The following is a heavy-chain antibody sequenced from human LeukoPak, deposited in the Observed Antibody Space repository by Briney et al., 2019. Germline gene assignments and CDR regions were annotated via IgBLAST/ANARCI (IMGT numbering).Heavy chain of an antibody. CDR1: GGSFSGYC. D-gene: IGHD3-16*01. J-gene: IGHJ4*02. CDR3: ARGYRGGYLDY. CDR2: INHSGST. V-gene: IGHV4-34*01. Sequence: SETLSLTCAVYGGSFSGYCWSWIRQPPGKGLEWIGEINHSGSTNYNPSLKSRVTISVDTSKNQFSLKLSSVTAADTAVYYCARGYRGGYLDYWGQGTLVTVSS.